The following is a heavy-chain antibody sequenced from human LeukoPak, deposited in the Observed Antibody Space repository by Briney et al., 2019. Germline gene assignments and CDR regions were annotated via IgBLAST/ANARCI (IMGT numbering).Heavy chain of an antibody. V-gene: IGHV3-21*01. CDR1: GFTFSSYS. CDR3: ARDTPNYDFWSGYYPHFDY. D-gene: IGHD3-3*01. CDR2: ISSSSSYI. Sequence: GGSLRLSCAASGFTFSSYSMNWVRQAPGKGLEWVSSISSSSSYIYYADSVKGRFTISRDNSKNTLYLQMNSLRAEDTAVYYCARDTPNYDFWSGYYPHFDYWGQGTLVTVSS. J-gene: IGHJ4*02.